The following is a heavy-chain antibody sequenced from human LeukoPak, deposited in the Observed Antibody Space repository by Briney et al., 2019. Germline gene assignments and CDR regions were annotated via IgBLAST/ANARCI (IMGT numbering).Heavy chain of an antibody. D-gene: IGHD2-2*01. CDR3: ARRGDCSSGSTCYEFDY. CDR2: ISYDGSDK. J-gene: IGHJ4*02. CDR1: GFTFSYFG. V-gene: IGHV3-30*03. Sequence: PGGSLRLSCAASGFTFSYFGTHWVRQAPGKGLEWVALISYDGSDKYYADSVKGRFTISRDNSKNTLYLQMDSLRADDTAVYYCARRGDCSSGSTCYEFDYWGQGTLVTVSS.